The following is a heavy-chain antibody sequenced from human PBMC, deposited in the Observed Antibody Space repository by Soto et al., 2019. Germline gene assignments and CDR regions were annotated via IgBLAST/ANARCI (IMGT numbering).Heavy chain of an antibody. J-gene: IGHJ4*02. D-gene: IGHD4-17*01. CDR2: IYPGDSDT. Sequence: GESLKISCNGSGYSFSNYWIGWVRQMPGKGLEWMGIIYPGDSDTRYSPSFQGVVTISADKSSTTAYLQWSSLKASDTAIYYCARLRGTTVTRVPFDYWGQGTLVTVSS. V-gene: IGHV5-51*01. CDR3: ARLRGTTVTRVPFDY. CDR1: GYSFSNYW.